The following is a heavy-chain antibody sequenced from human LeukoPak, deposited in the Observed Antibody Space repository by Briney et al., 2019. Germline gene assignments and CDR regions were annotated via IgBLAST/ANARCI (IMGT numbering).Heavy chain of an antibody. Sequence: GASLRLSCAASGFTFSSSAMSWVRQAPGKGLQWVSTISGSGGTTHYAESVKGRFTLSRDNSKNTLYLQMNSLRAEDTAVYYCARDLGSYSSSWYGAYYYGMDVWGKGTTVTVSS. D-gene: IGHD6-13*01. J-gene: IGHJ6*04. CDR3: ARDLGSYSSSWYGAYYYGMDV. V-gene: IGHV3-23*01. CDR2: ISGSGGTT. CDR1: GFTFSSSA.